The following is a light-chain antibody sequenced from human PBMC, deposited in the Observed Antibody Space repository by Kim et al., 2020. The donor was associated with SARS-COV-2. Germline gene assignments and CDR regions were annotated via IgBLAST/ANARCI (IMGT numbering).Light chain of an antibody. CDR2: DNS. CDR1: SSNIGTNY. CDR3: GTWDASLRTVV. V-gene: IGLV1-51*01. Sequence: GQKVTISCSGRSSNIGTNYVSWYQQVPRTAPKLLIHDNSIRSSGISDRFSGSKSGTSATLGITGLQTGDEADYYCGTWDASLRTVVFGAGTQLTVL. J-gene: IGLJ3*02.